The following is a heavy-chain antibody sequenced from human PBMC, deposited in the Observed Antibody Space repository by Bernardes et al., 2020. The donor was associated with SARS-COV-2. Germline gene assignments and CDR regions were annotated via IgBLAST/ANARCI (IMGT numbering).Heavy chain of an antibody. V-gene: IGHV5-51*01. D-gene: IGHD4-17*01. CDR3: ARRRYGDFGVDV. Sequence: GESLKIFCKGSDYTFTNYWIGWVRQMPGQGLEWMGIIYPGDSDTKYSPSFQGRVTISADKSVNTAYLQGSSLKASDTAIYYCARRRYGDFGVDVWGQGTTVTVSS. CDR1: DYTFTNYW. J-gene: IGHJ6*02. CDR2: IYPGDSDT.